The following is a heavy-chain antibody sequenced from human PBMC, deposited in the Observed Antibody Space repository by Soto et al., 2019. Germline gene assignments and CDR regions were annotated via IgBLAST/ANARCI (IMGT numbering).Heavy chain of an antibody. D-gene: IGHD3-10*01. J-gene: IGHJ4*02. V-gene: IGHV3-23*01. CDR3: AKDPITMVRGVIAAFDY. CDR1: GFTFSSYA. CDR2: ISGSGGST. Sequence: GGSLRLSCAASGFTFSSYAMSWVRQAPGKGLEWVSAISGSGGSTYYADSVKGRFTISRDNSKNTLYLQMNSLRAEDTAVYYCAKDPITMVRGVIAAFDYWGQGTLVTVSS.